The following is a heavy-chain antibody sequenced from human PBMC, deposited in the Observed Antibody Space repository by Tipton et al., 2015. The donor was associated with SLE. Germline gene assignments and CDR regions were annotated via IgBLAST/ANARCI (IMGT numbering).Heavy chain of an antibody. CDR1: GGSITTTTYY. CDR3: AREHISSLRDAFEV. D-gene: IGHD2-15*01. V-gene: IGHV4-61*01. CDR2: IHYTGST. J-gene: IGHJ3*01. Sequence: TLSLTCTVSGGSITTTTYYWSWIRQSPGKGLEWIGYIHYTGSTEYNPSLKSRVTISVDRSKNQLNLNLRSVTVVDTAMYYCAREHISSLRDAFEVWGQGTMVTVS.